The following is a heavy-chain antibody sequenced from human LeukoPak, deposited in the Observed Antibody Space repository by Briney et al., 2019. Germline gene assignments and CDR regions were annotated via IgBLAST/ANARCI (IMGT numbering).Heavy chain of an antibody. D-gene: IGHD4-11*01. J-gene: IGHJ3*02. CDR1: GGSISSYY. CDR2: IYYSGST. V-gene: IGHV4-59*01. Sequence: SETLSLTCTVSGGSISSYYWSWIRQPPGKGLEWIGYIYYSGSTNYNPSLKSRVTISVDTSKNQFSLKLSSVTAADTAVYYCARWVSTTVTTGHAFDIWGQGTMVTVSS. CDR3: ARWVSTTVTTGHAFDI.